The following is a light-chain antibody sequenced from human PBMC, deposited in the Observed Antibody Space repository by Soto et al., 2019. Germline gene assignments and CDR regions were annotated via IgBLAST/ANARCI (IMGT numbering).Light chain of an antibody. CDR2: DVN. CDR3: TSWTTSTTMI. CDR1: SSDIGAYNY. J-gene: IGLJ2*01. Sequence: QSALTQPASVSGSPGQSITISCTGNSSDIGAYNYVSWYQQHPGKAPKLMIYDVNIRPSGVSNRFSGSKSGNTASLTISGLQAEDEADYYCTSWTTSTTMIFGGGTKVTVL. V-gene: IGLV2-14*03.